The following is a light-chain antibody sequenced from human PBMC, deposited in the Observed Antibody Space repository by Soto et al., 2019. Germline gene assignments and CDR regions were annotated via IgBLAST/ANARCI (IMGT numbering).Light chain of an antibody. CDR2: ENN. CDR3: GTWDSGLSVV. Sequence: QPPSVSAAPGQKVTISCSGSSSNIGNNYVSWYQQLPGTAPKLLIYENNKRPSGIPDRFSGSKSGTSATLGITGLQTGDEADYYCGTWDSGLSVVFGEGTKLTVL. V-gene: IGLV1-51*02. J-gene: IGLJ2*01. CDR1: SSNIGNNY.